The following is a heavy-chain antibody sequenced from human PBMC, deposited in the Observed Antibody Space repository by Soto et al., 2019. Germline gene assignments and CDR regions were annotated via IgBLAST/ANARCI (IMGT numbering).Heavy chain of an antibody. CDR1: GGSISSGGYS. CDR3: ARGSCSGYYYY. V-gene: IGHV4-30-2*01. CDR2: IYHSGST. J-gene: IGHJ4*02. Sequence: QLQLQESGSGLVKPSQTLSLTCAVSGGSISSGGYSWSWIRQPPGKGLEWIGYIYHSGSTYYNPSLKSRVTISVDRSKNQFSLKLSSVTAADTAVYYCARGSCSGYYYYWGQGTLVTVSS. D-gene: IGHD3-22*01.